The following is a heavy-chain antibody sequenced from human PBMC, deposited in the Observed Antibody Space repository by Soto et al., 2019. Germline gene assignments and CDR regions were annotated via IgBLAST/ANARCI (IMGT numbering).Heavy chain of an antibody. V-gene: IGHV4-59*01. CDR1: GGSMRNYF. CDR2: IHYSGTT. J-gene: IGHJ4*02. D-gene: IGHD6-13*01. Sequence: SETLSLTCTVSGGSMRNYFWTWIRQPPGKGLEWIGYIHYSGTTSFFPSYNPSLRSRVTISEDTSKNQFSLKLLSVTTADTAVYFCAAGEASSRNLAPHYLDFWGQGTLVTVSS. CDR3: AAGEASSRNLAPHYLDF.